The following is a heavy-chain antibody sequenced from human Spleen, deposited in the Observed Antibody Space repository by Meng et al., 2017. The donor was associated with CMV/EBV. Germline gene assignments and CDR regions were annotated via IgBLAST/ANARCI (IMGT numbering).Heavy chain of an antibody. D-gene: IGHD5-12*01. CDR3: TTDGTGGYSGYDYRY. CDR2: ILGSGINT. Sequence: GGSLRLSCVASGFTFTTYAMTWVRQAPGERLEWVSTILGSGINTYYADSVKGRFTISRDNSKNTVYLQLNTLRAEDTAVYYCTTDGTGGYSGYDYRYWGQGTLVTVSS. J-gene: IGHJ4*02. V-gene: IGHV3-23*01. CDR1: GFTFTTYA.